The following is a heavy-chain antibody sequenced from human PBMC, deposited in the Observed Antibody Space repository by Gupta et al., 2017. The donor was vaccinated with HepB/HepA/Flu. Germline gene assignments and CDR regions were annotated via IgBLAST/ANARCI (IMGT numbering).Heavy chain of an antibody. CDR2: IGVSSDLE. D-gene: IGHD2-21*02. J-gene: IGHJ4*02. CDR1: GFTFTTYA. CDR3: AKSGSVTATTFVAD. Sequence: EVQLLESGGGLVQPGGSLRSYCAASGFTFTTYAMTWVRHAPGKVLECVATIGVSSDLEYYADSVKVRFAISRDNSKSTLYLQMNSLRAEDTAVYYCAKSGSVTATTFVADGGQGTLVTVSS. V-gene: IGHV3-23*01.